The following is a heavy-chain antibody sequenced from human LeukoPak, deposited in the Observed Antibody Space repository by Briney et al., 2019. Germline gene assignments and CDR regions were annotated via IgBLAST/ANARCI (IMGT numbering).Heavy chain of an antibody. V-gene: IGHV4-59*01. Sequence: SETLSLTCNVSGGSIISYYWTWIRQPPGKALEWIGYIYYSGITNYNPSLKSRVTISVDTSKNQFSLSLSSVTAADTAVYYCARLRSGSSGYYPLDYWGQGTLVTVSS. CDR2: IYYSGIT. CDR1: GGSIISYY. CDR3: ARLRSGSSGYYPLDY. J-gene: IGHJ4*02. D-gene: IGHD3-22*01.